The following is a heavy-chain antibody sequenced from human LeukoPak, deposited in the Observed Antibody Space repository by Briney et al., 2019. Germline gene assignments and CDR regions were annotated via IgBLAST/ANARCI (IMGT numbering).Heavy chain of an antibody. CDR2: INFRGTST. D-gene: IGHD2-15*01. V-gene: IGHV3-23*01. J-gene: IGHJ4*02. Sequence: GGSLRLSRAASGFTFSSFAMSWVRQAPGKGLEWVSAINFRGTSTYYSDSVKGRFTISRDNSRNTLYLQMNSLTAEDTAIYYCAKGDIVLVVAALHWGQGTLVTVSS. CDR3: AKGDIVLVVAALH. CDR1: GFTFSSFA.